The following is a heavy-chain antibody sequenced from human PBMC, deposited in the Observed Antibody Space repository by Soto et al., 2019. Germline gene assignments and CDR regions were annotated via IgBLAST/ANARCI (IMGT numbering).Heavy chain of an antibody. CDR3: ERQGFGPIHGLVDV. Sequence: QVQLQESGPGLVKPSETLSLSCTVSGGSISSYYWSWFRQSPGNRMEWIGYVHHSWVSSYNPSLQSRVSISLDTSKSQFSLKLTSVTAIDTAVYYCERQGFGPIHGLVDVWGQGTTVTVSS. CDR1: GGSISSYY. J-gene: IGHJ6*02. V-gene: IGHV4-59*08. D-gene: IGHD3-10*01. CDR2: VHHSWVS.